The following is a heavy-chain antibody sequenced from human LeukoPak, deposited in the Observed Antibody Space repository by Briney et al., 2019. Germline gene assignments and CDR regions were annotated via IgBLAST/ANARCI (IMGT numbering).Heavy chain of an antibody. D-gene: IGHD2-8*02. J-gene: IGHJ4*02. CDR1: GGSFXXYY. CDR2: INHSGRT. Sequence: ETLSLXXXXYGGSFXXYYWSWIRQPPGKGLEWIGEINHSGRTNYNPSLKSRVPISVDTSKNQFSLKLSSVTAADTAVYYCARVALVSDYWGQGTLVTVSS. V-gene: IGHV4-34*01. CDR3: ARVALVSDY.